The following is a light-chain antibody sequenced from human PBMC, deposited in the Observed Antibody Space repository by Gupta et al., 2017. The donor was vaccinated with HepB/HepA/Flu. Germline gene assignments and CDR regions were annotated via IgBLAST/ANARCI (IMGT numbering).Light chain of an antibody. CDR3: QQYKTYLST. Sequence: DIKMTQSPSTLSASIGDRVKITCRASQSINNWLAWYQQKPGKAPTLLIYKALSLESGVPSRFSGSGSGTEFNLTISYLQPDDFATYYCQQYKTYLSTFGPGTKVDLK. CDR1: QSINNW. J-gene: IGKJ3*01. CDR2: KAL. V-gene: IGKV1-5*03.